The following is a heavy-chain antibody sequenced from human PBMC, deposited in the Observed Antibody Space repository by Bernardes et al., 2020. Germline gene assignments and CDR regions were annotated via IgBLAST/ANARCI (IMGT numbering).Heavy chain of an antibody. D-gene: IGHD3-10*01. CDR2: IYHSGST. CDR1: GGSISDHY. V-gene: IGHV4-59*11. CDR3: ARENSGSGRSFDY. Sequence: SETLSLTCIVSGGSISDHYWSLVRHPPGKGLEWIVYIYHSGSTNYNPSLKSLLTVSLDTSNNQFSLNLSSVTAADTAVYYCARENSGSGRSFDYWGQGTMVTVSS. J-gene: IGHJ4*02.